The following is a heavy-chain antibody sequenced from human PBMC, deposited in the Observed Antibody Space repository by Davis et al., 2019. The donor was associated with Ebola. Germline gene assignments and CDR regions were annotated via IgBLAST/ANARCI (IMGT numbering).Heavy chain of an antibody. D-gene: IGHD3-22*01. J-gene: IGHJ4*02. Sequence: GESLKISCAASGFTFSDYYMSWIRQAPGKGLEWVSYISSSGSTIYYADSVKGRFTISRDNAKNSLYLQMNSLRAEDTAVYYCAREAEYDSSGYFDYWGQGTLVTVSS. CDR2: ISSSGSTI. CDR3: AREAEYDSSGYFDY. V-gene: IGHV3-11*01. CDR1: GFTFSDYY.